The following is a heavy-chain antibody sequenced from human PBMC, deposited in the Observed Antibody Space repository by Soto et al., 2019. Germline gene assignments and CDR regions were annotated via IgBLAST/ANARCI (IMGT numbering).Heavy chain of an antibody. V-gene: IGHV3-11*06. CDR2: IDNSGSYT. J-gene: IGHJ5*02. D-gene: IGHD1-26*01. CDR1: GFTPSDHY. CDR3: ARGNVGPTGWFDP. Sequence: GGSLRLSCAASGFTPSDHYMSWIRQAPGKGLEWVSYIDNSGSYTNYGDSVKGRFTISRDNAKNSLYLQMNSLRAEDTAVYYCARGNVGPTGWFDPWGQGTLVTVSS.